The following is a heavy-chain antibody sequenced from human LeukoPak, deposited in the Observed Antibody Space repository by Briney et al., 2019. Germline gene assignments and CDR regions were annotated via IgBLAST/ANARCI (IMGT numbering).Heavy chain of an antibody. CDR3: AKNREYSGSYPVDY. D-gene: IGHD1-26*01. CDR1: GFTFTSSA. CDR2: IVVGSGNT. V-gene: IGHV1-58*01. J-gene: IGHJ4*02. Sequence: EASVKVSCKASGFTFTSSAVQWVRQARGQRLEWIGWIVVGSGNTNYAQKFQERVTITRDMSTSTAYMELSSLRSEDTAVYYCAKNREYSGSYPVDYWGQGTLVTVAS.